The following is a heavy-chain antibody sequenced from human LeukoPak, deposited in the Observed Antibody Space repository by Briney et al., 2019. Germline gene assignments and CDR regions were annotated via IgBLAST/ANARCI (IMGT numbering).Heavy chain of an antibody. D-gene: IGHD3-22*01. CDR2: ISSSGYST. Sequence: GGSLRLSCAASGLTFSSYAMSWVRQAPGKGLEWASTISSSGYSTYYADSVKGRFTISRDNSKNTLYLQMNSLRAEDTAVYYCAKDPFQHVNYYDSSGYYYPFAYWGQGTLVTVSS. CDR3: AKDPFQHVNYYDSSGYYYPFAY. CDR1: GLTFSSYA. J-gene: IGHJ4*02. V-gene: IGHV3-23*01.